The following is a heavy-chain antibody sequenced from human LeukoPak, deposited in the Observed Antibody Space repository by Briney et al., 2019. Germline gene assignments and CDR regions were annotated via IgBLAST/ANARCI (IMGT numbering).Heavy chain of an antibody. D-gene: IGHD3-22*01. CDR2: ISWNSGSI. J-gene: IGHJ4*02. Sequence: GGSLRLSCAASGFTFDDYAMHWVRQAPGKGLEWVSGISWNSGSIGYADSVKGRFTISRDNAKNSLYLQMNSLRAEDTALYYCAKDKLGRGDYYDSSGFDYWGQGTLVTVSS. CDR3: AKDKLGRGDYYDSSGFDY. V-gene: IGHV3-9*01. CDR1: GFTFDDYA.